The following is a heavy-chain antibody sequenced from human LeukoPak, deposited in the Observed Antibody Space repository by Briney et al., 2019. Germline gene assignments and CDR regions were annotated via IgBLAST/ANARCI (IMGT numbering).Heavy chain of an antibody. CDR1: GGSISSYY. V-gene: IGHV4-4*07. D-gene: IGHD3-16*01. CDR2: IHASGSS. J-gene: IGHJ5*02. Sequence: PSETLSLTCTVSGGSISSYYWSWIRQPAGQGLEWIGRIHASGSSNYNPSLKSRVRLSVDTSKNQFSLELTSVTAENTAVYYCARYERLSWFDPWGQGALVTVSS. CDR3: ARYERLSWFDP.